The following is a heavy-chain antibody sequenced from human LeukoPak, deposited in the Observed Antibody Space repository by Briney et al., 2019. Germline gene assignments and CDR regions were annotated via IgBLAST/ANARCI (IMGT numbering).Heavy chain of an antibody. CDR3: ARHDTLRYFDWLLVRADTAMAPYYYYYMDV. J-gene: IGHJ6*03. CDR2: IIPIFGTA. Sequence: ASVKVSCKASVGTFSSCAISWVRQAPGQGLEWMGGIIPIFGTANYAQKFQGRVTITADESTSKAYMELSSLRSEDTAVYYCARHDTLRYFDWLLVRADTAMAPYYYYYMDVWGKGTTVTVSS. D-gene: IGHD3-9*01. V-gene: IGHV1-69*13. CDR1: VGTFSSCA.